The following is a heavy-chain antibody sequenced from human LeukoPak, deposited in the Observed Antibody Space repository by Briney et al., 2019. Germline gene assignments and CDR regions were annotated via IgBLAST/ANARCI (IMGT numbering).Heavy chain of an antibody. CDR2: IYYSGST. J-gene: IGHJ4*02. V-gene: IGHV4-39*07. CDR3: ARGRGSSYY. D-gene: IGHD6-6*01. CDR1: GGSISSSSYY. Sequence: SETLSLTCTVSGGSISSSSYYWGWIRQPPGKGLEWIGSIYYSGSTYYNPSLKSRVTISVDTSKNQFSLKLSFVTAADTAVYYCARGRGSSYYWGQGTLVTVSS.